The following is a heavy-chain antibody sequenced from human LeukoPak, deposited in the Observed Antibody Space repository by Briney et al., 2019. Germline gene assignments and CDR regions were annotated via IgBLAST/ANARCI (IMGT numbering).Heavy chain of an antibody. CDR3: AKEGDCSGGSCYSDTFDY. CDR1: GFTFSSYG. D-gene: IGHD2-15*01. V-gene: IGHV3-23*01. J-gene: IGHJ4*02. Sequence: GGSLRLSCAVSGFTFSSYGMSWVRQAPGKGLEWVSAISGSGGSTYYADSVKGRFTISRDNSKNTLYLQMNSLRAEDTAVYYCAKEGDCSGGSCYSDTFDYWGQGTLVTVSS. CDR2: ISGSGGST.